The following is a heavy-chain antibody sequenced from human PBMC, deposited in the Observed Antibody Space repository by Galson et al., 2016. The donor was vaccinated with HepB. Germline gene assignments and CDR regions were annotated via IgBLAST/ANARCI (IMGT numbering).Heavy chain of an antibody. CDR3: ARSGIAVSLYGMDV. V-gene: IGHV3-48*01. CDR2: ISGNSGTI. Sequence: SLRLSCAASGFTFSLYSMNWVRQAPGKGLEWISYISGNSGTIYYADSVKGRFTISRDKAGNSLFLQMSSLRGDDTAIYYCARSGIAVSLYGMDVWGQGTSVTVS. D-gene: IGHD6-19*01. CDR1: GFTFSLYS. J-gene: IGHJ6*02.